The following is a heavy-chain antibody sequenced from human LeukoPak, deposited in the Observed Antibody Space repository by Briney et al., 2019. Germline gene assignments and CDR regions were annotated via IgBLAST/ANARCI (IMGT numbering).Heavy chain of an antibody. CDR2: ISGSGDIT. V-gene: IGHV3-23*01. CDR1: GFTFSTYS. D-gene: IGHD5-12*01. J-gene: IGHJ4*02. CDR3: AKLLSGSRTLDY. Sequence: GGSLRLSCAASGFTFSTYSMTWVRQAPGKGLEWVSVISGSGDITYYADSVKGRFTISRDNSKITLFLQMTSLRAEDTALYYCAKLLSGSRTLDYWGQGTPVTVSS.